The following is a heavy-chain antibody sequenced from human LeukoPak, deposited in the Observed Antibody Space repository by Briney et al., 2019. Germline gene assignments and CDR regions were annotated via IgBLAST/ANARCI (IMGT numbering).Heavy chain of an antibody. CDR3: ARGHYDFWSGPLYGMDV. Sequence: PSETLSLTCTVSGGSVSSGSYYWSWIRQPPGKGLEWIGYIYYSGSTNYNPSLKSRVTISVDTSKNQFSLKLSSVTAADTAVYYCARGHYDFWSGPLYGMDVWGRGTTVTVSS. V-gene: IGHV4-61*01. CDR1: GGSVSSGSYY. J-gene: IGHJ6*02. CDR2: IYYSGST. D-gene: IGHD3-3*01.